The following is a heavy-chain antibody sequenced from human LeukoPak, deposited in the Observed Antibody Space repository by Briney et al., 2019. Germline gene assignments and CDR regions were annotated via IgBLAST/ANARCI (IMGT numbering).Heavy chain of an antibody. CDR2: ISAYNGNT. J-gene: IGHJ4*02. D-gene: IGHD3-16*02. Sequence: EASVKVSCKASGYTFTSYGISWVRQAPGQGPEGMGWISAYNGNTNYAQKLQGRVTMTTDTSTSTAYMELRSLRSGDTAVYYCARDPNDYVWGSYRWVYFDYWGQGTLVTVSS. CDR1: GYTFTSYG. CDR3: ARDPNDYVWGSYRWVYFDY. V-gene: IGHV1-18*01.